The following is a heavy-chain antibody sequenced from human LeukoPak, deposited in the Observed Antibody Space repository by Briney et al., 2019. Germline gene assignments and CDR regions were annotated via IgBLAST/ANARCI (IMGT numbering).Heavy chain of an antibody. J-gene: IGHJ6*02. D-gene: IGHD4-17*01. CDR1: GFTFSSYA. Sequence: GGSLRLSCAASGFTFSSYAMHWVRQTPGKGLEWVSVISYDGTNKYFVDSVKGRFTISRDNSRNTLFLQMNSLRPEDTAVYYCARGFPYDDPTEGHYYGVDAWGQGTTVTVSS. CDR2: ISYDGTNK. CDR3: ARGFPYDDPTEGHYYGVDA. V-gene: IGHV3-30-3*01.